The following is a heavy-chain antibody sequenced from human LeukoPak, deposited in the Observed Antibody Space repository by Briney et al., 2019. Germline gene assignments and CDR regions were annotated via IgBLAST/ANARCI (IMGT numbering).Heavy chain of an antibody. Sequence: ASVKVSCKASGYTFTSYGISWVRQAPGQGLEWMGWISAYNGNTNYAQKLQGRVTMTRNTSISTAYMELSSLRSEDTAVYYCARAPRRRGVTSYYFDYWGQGTLVTVSS. CDR2: ISAYNGNT. CDR1: GYTFTSYG. J-gene: IGHJ4*02. D-gene: IGHD3-10*01. CDR3: ARAPRRRGVTSYYFDY. V-gene: IGHV1-18*01.